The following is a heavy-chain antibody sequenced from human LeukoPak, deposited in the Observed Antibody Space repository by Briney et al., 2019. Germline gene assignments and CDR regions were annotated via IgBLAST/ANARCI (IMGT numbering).Heavy chain of an antibody. CDR3: AKTLSVGWVPQYDS. D-gene: IGHD6-19*01. CDR1: GFTFSSYA. Sequence: PGGSLRLSCAASGFTFSSYAVSWVRQAPGKGLECVSGISGSGDSTHYADSVKGRFTISRDNSKNTLYLQMNSLTDEDTAVYYCAKTLSVGWVPQYDSWGQGVLVTVSS. CDR2: ISGSGDST. V-gene: IGHV3-23*01. J-gene: IGHJ5*01.